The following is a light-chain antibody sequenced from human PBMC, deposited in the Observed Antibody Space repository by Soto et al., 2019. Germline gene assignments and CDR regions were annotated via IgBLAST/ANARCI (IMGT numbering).Light chain of an antibody. CDR2: DAS. Sequence: DIQMTQSPSTLSASVGDRVSFPSRAGQSLVGGLAWYRRKPGSAPKLLVYDASSLESGVPSRFSGSGSGTEFTLTISSLQPDDFATYYCQQYNNYPRTFGQGTKVEIK. V-gene: IGKV1-5*01. J-gene: IGKJ1*01. CDR3: QQYNNYPRT. CDR1: QSLVGG.